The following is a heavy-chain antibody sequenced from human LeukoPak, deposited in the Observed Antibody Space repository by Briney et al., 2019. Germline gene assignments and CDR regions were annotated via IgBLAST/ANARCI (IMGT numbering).Heavy chain of an antibody. Sequence: GGSLRLSCAASGFTFSSYGMHWVRQAPGKGLEWVAFIRYDGSHKYYADSVKGRFTISRDNSKITLYQQMNSLRAEDTAVYYCAKDHSPWELFNFDYWGQGTLVTVSS. V-gene: IGHV3-30*02. CDR1: GFTFSSYG. J-gene: IGHJ4*02. D-gene: IGHD3-10*01. CDR2: IRYDGSHK. CDR3: AKDHSPWELFNFDY.